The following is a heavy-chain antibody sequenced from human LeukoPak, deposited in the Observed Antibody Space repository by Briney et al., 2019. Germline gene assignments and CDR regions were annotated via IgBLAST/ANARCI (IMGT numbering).Heavy chain of an antibody. Sequence: GGSLRLSCEGSGFTFSDYWMDWVRQPPGKGLEWVASIKQDGSRKGYVDPVRGRFTISRDNAKNSVYLQMNSLRDEDTAVYYCATDRGFATFDHWGQGALVSVSS. V-gene: IGHV3-7*01. CDR1: GFTFSDYW. CDR3: ATDRGFATFDH. J-gene: IGHJ4*02. D-gene: IGHD6-25*01. CDR2: IKQDGSRK.